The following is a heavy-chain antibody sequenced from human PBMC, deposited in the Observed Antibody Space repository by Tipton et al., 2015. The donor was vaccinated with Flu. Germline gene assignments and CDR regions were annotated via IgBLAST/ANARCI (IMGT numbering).Heavy chain of an antibody. D-gene: IGHD1-26*01. Sequence: TLSLTCNVSGYIISGAYYWGWIRQSPGKGLQWIASIYRSGSTYYNPSLKSRVTMSVDTTKNLFSLKLTSVTAADMAIYYCARALSSGREYTFGIWGQGTMVTDSS. J-gene: IGHJ3*02. V-gene: IGHV4-38-2*02. CDR1: GYIISGAYY. CDR3: ARALSSGREYTFGI. CDR2: IYRSGST.